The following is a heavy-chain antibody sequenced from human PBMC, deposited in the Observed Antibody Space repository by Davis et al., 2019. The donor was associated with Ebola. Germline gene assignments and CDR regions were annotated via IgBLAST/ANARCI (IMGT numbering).Heavy chain of an antibody. CDR1: GFTFSSYS. Sequence: PGGSLRLSCAASGFTFSSYSMNWVRQAPGKGLEWVSYISSSSSTIYYADSVKGRFTISRDNAKNSLYLQMNSLRDEDTAVYYCARGSSVLYYYYGMDVWGQGTTVTVSS. J-gene: IGHJ6*02. CDR2: ISSSSSTI. V-gene: IGHV3-48*02. CDR3: ARGSSVLYYYYGMDV. D-gene: IGHD3-10*01.